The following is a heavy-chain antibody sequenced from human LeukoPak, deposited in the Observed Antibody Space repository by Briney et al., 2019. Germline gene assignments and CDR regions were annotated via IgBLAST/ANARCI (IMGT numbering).Heavy chain of an antibody. D-gene: IGHD2-15*01. CDR1: GYTFTSYG. CDR3: ASWGYCSGGSCNWADY. CDR2: ISACNGNT. J-gene: IGHJ4*02. Sequence: ASVKVSCKASGYTFTSYGISWVRQAPGQGLEWLEWISACNGNTNYAQKLQGRVTMTTDTSTSTAYMELRSLRSDDTAVYYCASWGYCSGGSCNWADYWGQGTLVTVSS. V-gene: IGHV1-18*01.